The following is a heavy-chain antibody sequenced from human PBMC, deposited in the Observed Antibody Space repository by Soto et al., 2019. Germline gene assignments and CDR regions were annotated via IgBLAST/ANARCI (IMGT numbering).Heavy chain of an antibody. CDR2: IYYSGST. Sequence: SETLSLTCTVSGGSISSGDYYWSWIRQPPGKGLEWIGYIYYSGSTYYNPSLKSRVTISVDTSKNQFSLKLSSVTAADTAVYYCARGGGGNVIVPAALFFDYWGQGTLVTVSS. CDR3: ARGGGGNVIVPAALFFDY. CDR1: GGSISSGDYY. J-gene: IGHJ4*02. D-gene: IGHD2-2*01. V-gene: IGHV4-30-4*01.